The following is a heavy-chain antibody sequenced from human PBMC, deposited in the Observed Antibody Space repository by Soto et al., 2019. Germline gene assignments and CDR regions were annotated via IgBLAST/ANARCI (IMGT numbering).Heavy chain of an antibody. CDR1: GYSFTNND. J-gene: IGHJ4*02. CDR2: MNPGSGDT. CDR3: ARTWGYYYDSSGGFDY. V-gene: IGHV1-8*01. D-gene: IGHD3-22*01. Sequence: ASVKVSCKASGYSFTNNDVSWVRQATGQGLEWMGWMNPGSGDTGYAQKFQGRVTMTRDTSIATAYMELSSLRSDDTAIYYCARTWGYYYDSSGGFDYWGQGTLVTVSS.